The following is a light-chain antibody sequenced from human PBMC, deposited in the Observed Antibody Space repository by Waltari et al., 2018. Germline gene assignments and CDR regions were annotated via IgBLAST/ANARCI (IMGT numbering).Light chain of an antibody. CDR1: SSDVGGFNL. CDR2: EGS. J-gene: IGLJ3*02. Sequence: QSALTQPASVPGSPGRSITIPCTGTSSDVGGFNLVSWYQQHPGKAPKLMIYEGSKRPSGVSNRFSGSKSGNTASLTISGLQAEDEADYYCCSYAGSSTWVFGGGTKLTVL. V-gene: IGLV2-23*01. CDR3: CSYAGSSTWV.